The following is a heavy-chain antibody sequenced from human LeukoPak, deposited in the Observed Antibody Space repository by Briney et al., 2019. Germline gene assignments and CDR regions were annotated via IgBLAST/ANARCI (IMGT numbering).Heavy chain of an antibody. Sequence: ASVKVSCKASGYTFTGYYMHWVRQAPGQGLEWMGWINPNNGGTNYAQKFQGRVTMTRDTSISTAYMELSRLRSDDTAVYYCARDRFPARLVPAARGFDYWGQGTLVTVSS. CDR2: INPNNGGT. J-gene: IGHJ4*02. CDR1: GYTFTGYY. V-gene: IGHV1-2*02. D-gene: IGHD2-2*01. CDR3: ARDRFPARLVPAARGFDY.